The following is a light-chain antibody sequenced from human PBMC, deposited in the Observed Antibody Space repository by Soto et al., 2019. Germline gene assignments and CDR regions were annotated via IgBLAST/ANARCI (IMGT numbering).Light chain of an antibody. CDR2: AAS. CDR3: QHYHSAPRT. CDR1: QGISSF. J-gene: IGKJ1*01. Sequence: DIQLTQSPSSLSASVGDRVTITCRASQGISSFLAWYQQKPGKVPKLLIYAASTLHSGAPSRFVGSGSGTAFTLTINNLQPEDVASYYCQHYHSAPRTFGQGTKVEVK. V-gene: IGKV1-27*01.